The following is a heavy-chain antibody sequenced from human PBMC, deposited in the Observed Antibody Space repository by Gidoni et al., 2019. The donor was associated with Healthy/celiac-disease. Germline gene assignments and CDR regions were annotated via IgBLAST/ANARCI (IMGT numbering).Heavy chain of an antibody. J-gene: IGHJ3*02. CDR2: IYTSGST. CDR3: ARSTGGYDYVWGSYPQGAFDI. CDR1: GGSISSGSYY. Sequence: QVQLQESGPGLVKPSQTLSLTCTVSGGSISSGSYYWSWIRQPAGKGLEWIGRIYTSGSTNYNPSLKSRVTISVDTSKNQFSLKLSSVTAADTAVYYCARSTGGYDYVWGSYPQGAFDIWGQGTMVTVSS. D-gene: IGHD3-16*01. V-gene: IGHV4-61*02.